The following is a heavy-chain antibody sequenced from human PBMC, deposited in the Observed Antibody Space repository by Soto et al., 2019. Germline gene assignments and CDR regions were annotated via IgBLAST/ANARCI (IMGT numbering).Heavy chain of an antibody. CDR1: GGSFKGYS. Sequence: QVQLQQWGAGLLKPSETLSLTCAVYGGSFKGYSWTWIRQPPGKGLERIGEINHSGSTKYNPSLKRRVTISVDTSRNPFSLKLSSVTAADTAVYFCARPPFAFGFDIWGQGTVVTVSS. CDR2: INHSGST. D-gene: IGHD3-16*01. V-gene: IGHV4-34*01. J-gene: IGHJ3*02. CDR3: ARPPFAFGFDI.